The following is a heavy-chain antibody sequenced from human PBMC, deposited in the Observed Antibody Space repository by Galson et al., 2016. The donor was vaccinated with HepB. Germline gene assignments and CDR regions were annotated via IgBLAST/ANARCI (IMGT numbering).Heavy chain of an antibody. J-gene: IGHJ4*02. D-gene: IGHD3-10*01. V-gene: IGHV3-73*01. Sequence: SLRLSCAASGFTLTGLAVHWVRQASGKGLEWVARMRSRSGSDATAYARSVNGRFTISRDEAINTAYLQMNSLRVEDTAVYYCGELPDLIDDRDIRGDFNYWGQGTSVTVSS. CDR3: GELPDLIDDRDIRGDFNY. CDR1: GFTLTGLA. CDR2: MRSRSGSDAT.